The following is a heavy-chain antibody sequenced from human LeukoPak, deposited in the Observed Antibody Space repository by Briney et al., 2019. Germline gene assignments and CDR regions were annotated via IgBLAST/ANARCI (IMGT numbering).Heavy chain of an antibody. V-gene: IGHV3-15*07. CDR1: GFTFSSYW. CDR2: IKSKTDGGAT. D-gene: IGHD4-11*01. CDR3: ATDYTRPY. J-gene: IGHJ4*02. Sequence: GGSLRLSCAASGFTFSSYWMNWARQAPGKGLEWVGRIKSKTDGGATDYAAPVKGRFTISRDDSKNTLYLQMNSLKTEDTAMYYCATDYTRPYWGQGALVTVSS.